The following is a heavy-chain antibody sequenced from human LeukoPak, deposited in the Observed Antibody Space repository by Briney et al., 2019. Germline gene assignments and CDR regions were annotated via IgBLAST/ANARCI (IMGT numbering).Heavy chain of an antibody. CDR2: INPSGGST. Sequence: ASVKVSCKASGYTFTSYYMHWVRQAPGQGLEWMGIINPSGGSTSYAQKFQGRVTMTRDTSTSTVYMELSSLRSEDTAVYYCARGNYYGSGSYDHYFDYWDQGTLVTVSS. CDR1: GYTFTSYY. V-gene: IGHV1-46*03. CDR3: ARGNYYGSGSYDHYFDY. J-gene: IGHJ4*02. D-gene: IGHD3-10*01.